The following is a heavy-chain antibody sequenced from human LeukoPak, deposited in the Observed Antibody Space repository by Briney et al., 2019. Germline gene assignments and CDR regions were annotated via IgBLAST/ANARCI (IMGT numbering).Heavy chain of an antibody. Sequence: ASVKVSCKAFGYTFTSNYMHWVRHAPGQGPEWMGVISPSGGSTTYAQKFQGRVTLTKDMSTSTDYLELSSLRSEDTAVYYCARDNSVRDEAWWFNPWGQGTLVTVSP. D-gene: IGHD5-24*01. J-gene: IGHJ5*02. CDR3: ARDNSVRDEAWWFNP. CDR1: GYTFTSNY. V-gene: IGHV1-46*01. CDR2: ISPSGGST.